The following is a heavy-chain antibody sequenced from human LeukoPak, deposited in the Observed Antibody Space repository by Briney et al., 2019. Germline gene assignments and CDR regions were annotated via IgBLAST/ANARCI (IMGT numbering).Heavy chain of an antibody. J-gene: IGHJ4*02. V-gene: IGHV4-59*01. D-gene: IGHD3-22*01. CDR3: ARVTGYMIEDYFDY. CDR1: GGSISSYY. CDR2: IYYSGST. Sequence: PSETLPLTCTVSGGSISSYYWSWIRQPPGKGLEWIGYIYYSGSTNYNPSLKSRVTISVDTSKNQFPLRLSSVTAADTAVYYCARVTGYMIEDYFDYWGQGTLVTVSS.